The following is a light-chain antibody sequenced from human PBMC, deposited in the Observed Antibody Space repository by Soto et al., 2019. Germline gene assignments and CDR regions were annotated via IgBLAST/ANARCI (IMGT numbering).Light chain of an antibody. Sequence: EIVSTQSPDTLSLSPGERATLSCRAGQSVYSSYLAWYQKKPGKAPKLLIYAASNRATGIPARFSGSGSGTDFNLTISRLETEDFAVYECQQRRSWPRTFGQGTKVDIK. V-gene: IGKV3D-20*02. J-gene: IGKJ1*01. CDR3: QQRRSWPRT. CDR1: QSVYSSY. CDR2: AAS.